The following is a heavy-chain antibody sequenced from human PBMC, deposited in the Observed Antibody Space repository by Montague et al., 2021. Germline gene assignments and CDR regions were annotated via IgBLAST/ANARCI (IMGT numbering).Heavy chain of an antibody. CDR2: IYYSGST. D-gene: IGHD3-22*01. J-gene: IGHJ3*02. CDR3: ARSMRGTLCVAMIVYAFDI. CDR1: GGSISSYY. Sequence: SETLSLTCTVSGGSISSYYWSWIRQPPGKGLEWIGYIYYSGSTNYNPSLKSRVTISEDTSKNQFSLKLSSVTAADTAVYYCARSMRGTLCVAMIVYAFDIWGQGTMVTVSS. V-gene: IGHV4-59*13.